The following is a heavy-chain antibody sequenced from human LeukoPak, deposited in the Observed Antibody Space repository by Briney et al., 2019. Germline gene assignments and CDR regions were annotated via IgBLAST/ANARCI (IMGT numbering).Heavy chain of an antibody. CDR1: GFSVRDNY. CDR3: VSFYETN. CDR2: VNSDGSWT. D-gene: IGHD2-2*01. J-gene: IGHJ4*02. Sequence: GGSLRLSCAPSGFSVRDNYMNWVRQAPGKGLVWVSHVNSDGSWTSHADSVKGRFTISKDNAKNTVYLQMNNLRTEDTAVYYCVSFYETNWGRGTLVTVSS. V-gene: IGHV3-74*01.